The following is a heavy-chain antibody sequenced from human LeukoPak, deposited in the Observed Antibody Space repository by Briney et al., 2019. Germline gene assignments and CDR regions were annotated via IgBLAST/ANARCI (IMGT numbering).Heavy chain of an antibody. J-gene: IGHJ4*02. D-gene: IGHD2-2*01. Sequence: SETLSLTCAVYGGSFSGYYGSWIRQPPGKGLEWIGEINHSGSTNYNPSLKSRVTISVDTSKNQFSLQLSSVTAADTAVYYCARGAVPATATIDYWGQGTLVTVSS. V-gene: IGHV4-34*01. CDR1: GGSFSGYY. CDR2: INHSGST. CDR3: ARGAVPATATIDY.